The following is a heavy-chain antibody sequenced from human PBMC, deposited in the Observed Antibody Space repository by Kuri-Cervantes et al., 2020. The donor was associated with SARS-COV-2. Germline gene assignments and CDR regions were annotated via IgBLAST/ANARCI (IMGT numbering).Heavy chain of an antibody. CDR3: ARQMMSSITIFGVVITRNWFDP. J-gene: IGHJ5*02. CDR2: IYYSGGT. D-gene: IGHD3-3*01. V-gene: IGHV4-39*01. CDR1: GCPISSIRYY. Sequence: SEILSLTCTVSGCPISSIRYYWGWIRQPPGRGLEWFGSIYYSGGTYYNPSLKSRLTISVDTSKNQFSLKLSSVTAADTAVYNCARQMMSSITIFGVVITRNWFDPWGQGTPVTVSS.